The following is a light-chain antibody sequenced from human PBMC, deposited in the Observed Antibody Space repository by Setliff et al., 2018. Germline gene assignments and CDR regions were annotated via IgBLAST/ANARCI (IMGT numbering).Light chain of an antibody. CDR1: SSNIGGNT. Sequence: QSVLTQPPSTSGTPGQRVTISCSGSSSNIGGNTVNWYQQLPGTAPRLPIFSNNDRPSGVSNRFTGSKSGTSASLTISGLQSEDEGDYYCAAWDDSLTGSYVFGTGTKVTVL. CDR3: AAWDDSLTGSYV. CDR2: SNN. J-gene: IGLJ1*01. V-gene: IGLV1-44*01.